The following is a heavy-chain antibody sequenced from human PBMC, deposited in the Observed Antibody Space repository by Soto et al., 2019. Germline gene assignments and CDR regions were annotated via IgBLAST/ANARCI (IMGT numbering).Heavy chain of an antibody. J-gene: IGHJ5*02. CDR3: AKMRIRGVLPHEHYFDH. V-gene: IGHV3-23*01. Sequence: EVQLLESGGDLVQPGGSLRLSCAASGFTFITYAISWVRQAPGQGLEWVSTVSVSGGVTDYADSVKGRFTISRDNSKNTGDLHMTSLRAEDTAVYYCAKMRIRGVLPHEHYFDHWGQGTLVTVSS. CDR2: VSVSGGVT. CDR1: GFTFITYA. D-gene: IGHD3-10*01.